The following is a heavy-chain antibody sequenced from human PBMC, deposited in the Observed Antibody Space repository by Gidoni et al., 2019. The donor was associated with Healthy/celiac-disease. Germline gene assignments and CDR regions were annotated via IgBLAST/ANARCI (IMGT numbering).Heavy chain of an antibody. J-gene: IGHJ3*02. D-gene: IGHD2-15*01. CDR2: IYTSGST. V-gene: IGHV4-4*07. CDR1: GGSISSYY. CDR3: AREALGYCSGGSCDDAFDI. Sequence: QVQLQESGPGLVKPSATLSLTCTVSGGSISSYYWSWIRQPAGKGLEWIGRIYTSGSTNYNPSLKSRVTMSVDTSKNQFSLKLSSVTAADTAVYYCAREALGYCSGGSCDDAFDIWGQGTMVTVSS.